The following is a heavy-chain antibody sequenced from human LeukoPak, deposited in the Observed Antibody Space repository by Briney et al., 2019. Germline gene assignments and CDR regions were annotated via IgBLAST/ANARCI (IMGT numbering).Heavy chain of an antibody. J-gene: IGHJ4*02. D-gene: IGHD1-26*01. CDR2: IYYSGST. CDR1: GGSISSSSYY. CDR3: ARRLDGWAYGHPIDY. V-gene: IGHV4-39*01. Sequence: SETLSLTCTVSGGSISSSSYYWGWIRQPPGKGLEWIGSIYYSGSTYYNPSLKSRVTISVDTSKNQFSLKLRSVTAADTAVYYCARRLDGWAYGHPIDYWGQGTLVTVSS.